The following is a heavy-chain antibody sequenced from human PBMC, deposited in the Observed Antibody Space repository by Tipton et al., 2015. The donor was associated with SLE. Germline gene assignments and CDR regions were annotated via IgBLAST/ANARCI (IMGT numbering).Heavy chain of an antibody. D-gene: IGHD3/OR15-3a*01. CDR1: GGSFSGYY. J-gene: IGHJ6*03. V-gene: IGHV4-34*01. CDR3: ARAPGLDRDYYYYYYMDV. Sequence: TLSLTCAVYGGSFSGYYWSWIRQPPGKGLEWIGEINHSGGTNYNPSLKSRVTISVDTSKNQFSLKLSSVTAADTAVYYCARAPGLDRDYYYYYYMDVWGKGTTVTVPS. CDR2: INHSGGT.